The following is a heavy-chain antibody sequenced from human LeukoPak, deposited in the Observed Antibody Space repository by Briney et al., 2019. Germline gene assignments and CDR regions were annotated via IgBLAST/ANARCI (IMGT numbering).Heavy chain of an antibody. Sequence: SETLSLTCTVSGDSISSYYWSWIRQPAGRGLEWIGRVYTSGSTNYGPSLKSRVTMSVDTSKNQFSLKLSSVTAADTAVYYCARVHTTGYFPHYSYYYMDVWGRGTTVTVSS. CDR2: VYTSGST. V-gene: IGHV4-4*07. CDR1: GDSISSYY. J-gene: IGHJ6*03. CDR3: ARVHTTGYFPHYSYYYMDV. D-gene: IGHD3-9*01.